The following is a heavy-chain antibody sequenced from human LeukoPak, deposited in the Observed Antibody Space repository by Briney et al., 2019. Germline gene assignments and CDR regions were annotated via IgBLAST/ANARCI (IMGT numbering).Heavy chain of an antibody. D-gene: IGHD2-2*01. CDR2: ISYDGSNK. CDR3: ARAESGYCSSTSCSPYYFDY. CDR1: GFTFSSYA. V-gene: IGHV3-30-3*01. Sequence: PGGSLRLSCAASGFTFSSYAMHWVRQAPGKGLEWVAVISYDGSNKYYADSVKGRFTISRDNSKNTLYLQMNSLRAEDTAVYYCARAESGYCSSTSCSPYYFDYWGQGTLVTVSS. J-gene: IGHJ4*02.